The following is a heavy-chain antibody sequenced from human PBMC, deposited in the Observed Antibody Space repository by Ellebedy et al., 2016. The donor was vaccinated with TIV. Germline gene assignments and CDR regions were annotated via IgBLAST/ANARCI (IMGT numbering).Heavy chain of an antibody. CDR1: GYTFTSYG. J-gene: IGHJ4*02. CDR2: LSAYNGNT. V-gene: IGHV1-18*01. Sequence: AASVKVSCKASGYTFTSYGFSWVRHAPGQGIEWMGWLSAYNGNTNYALKFQDRVTMTTDTPTNTAYMELRSLRSDDTAMYYCAGDYRFDYWGQGTLVTVSS. D-gene: IGHD1-14*01. CDR3: AGDYRFDY.